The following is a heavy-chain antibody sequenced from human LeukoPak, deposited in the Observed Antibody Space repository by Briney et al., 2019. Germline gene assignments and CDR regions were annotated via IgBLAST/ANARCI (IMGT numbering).Heavy chain of an antibody. Sequence: PGGSLRLSCAASGFTFSSYSMHWVRQAPGKGLEWVSSISGTSNYIYYGDSVKGRFTISRDDAKNSTSLQMNSLRAEDTAVYYSASSGPIAVAFFDYWGQGILVTVSS. D-gene: IGHD6-19*01. J-gene: IGHJ4*02. CDR3: ASSGPIAVAFFDY. CDR1: GFTFSSYS. V-gene: IGHV3-21*01. CDR2: ISGTSNYI.